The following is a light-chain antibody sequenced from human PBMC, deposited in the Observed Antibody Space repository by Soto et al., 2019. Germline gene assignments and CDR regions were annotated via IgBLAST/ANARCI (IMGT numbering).Light chain of an antibody. V-gene: IGKV1-39*01. J-gene: IGKJ5*01. Sequence: DIQMTQPPSSLSASLRDTLTVTCRANQSITKSLNWYQRKPGAAPRLLIRAASGLHSGVPSRFSGSGSGTDFTLTISSLEPDDLATYYCQQSYITPITLGQGSRLEI. CDR2: AAS. CDR1: QSITKS. CDR3: QQSYITPIT.